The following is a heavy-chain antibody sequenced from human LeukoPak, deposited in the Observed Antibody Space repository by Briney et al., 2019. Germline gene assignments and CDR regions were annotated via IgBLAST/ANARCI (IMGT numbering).Heavy chain of an antibody. V-gene: IGHV1-2*02. CDR3: ARSLLVSDIVVVVAASVNDAFDI. J-gene: IGHJ3*02. D-gene: IGHD2-15*01. Sequence: ASVKVSCKASGYTFTGYYMHWVRQAPGQGLEWMGWINPNSGGTNYAQKFQGRVTMTRDTSISTAYMELSSLRSEDTAVYYCARSLLVSDIVVVVAASVNDAFDIWGQGTMVTVSS. CDR2: INPNSGGT. CDR1: GYTFTGYY.